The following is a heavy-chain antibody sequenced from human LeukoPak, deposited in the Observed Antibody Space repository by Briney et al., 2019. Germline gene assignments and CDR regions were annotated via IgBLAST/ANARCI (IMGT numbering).Heavy chain of an antibody. Sequence: PGGTLRLSCAASGFTFSSYCMNWVGQAPGKGVEGVSSITSSSRYRDYADSVKGRVTISRDKAKNSLYLQMNRLRAEDTAVYYCARVINGYRSGPWEWDYYQYMDVWGIGATVTVSS. CDR2: ITSSSRYR. D-gene: IGHD3-22*01. CDR1: GFTFSSYC. V-gene: IGHV3-21*01. J-gene: IGHJ6*03. CDR3: ARVINGYRSGPWEWDYYQYMDV.